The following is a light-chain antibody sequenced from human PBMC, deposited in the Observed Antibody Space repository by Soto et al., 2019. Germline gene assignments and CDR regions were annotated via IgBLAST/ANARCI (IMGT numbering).Light chain of an antibody. V-gene: IGLV2-14*01. Sequence: QSAPTQPASVSGSPGQSITISCTGTSGDIGTYKYVSWYQQYPGKAPKLIIYNIRGRPSGVSSRFSGSQSGNTASLAISGLRAEDEADYFCSAYVDSGAVIFGRGTKLTVL. J-gene: IGLJ2*01. CDR2: NIR. CDR3: SAYVDSGAVI. CDR1: SGDIGTYKY.